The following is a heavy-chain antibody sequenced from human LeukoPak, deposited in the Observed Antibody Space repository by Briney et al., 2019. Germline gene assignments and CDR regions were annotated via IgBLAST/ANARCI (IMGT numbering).Heavy chain of an antibody. V-gene: IGHV3-53*01. D-gene: IGHD5-24*01. CDR2: IFSNGDT. J-gene: IGHJ4*02. CDR3: TRAQMNY. Sequence: GSLRLTCTASEFTVSRNYMLWVRQAPGKGLEWVSLIFSNGDTHYADSVKGRFTISRDTSKNTVSLQMNSLRVEDTAMYYCTRAQMNYWGQGTLVTVSS. CDR1: EFTVSRNY.